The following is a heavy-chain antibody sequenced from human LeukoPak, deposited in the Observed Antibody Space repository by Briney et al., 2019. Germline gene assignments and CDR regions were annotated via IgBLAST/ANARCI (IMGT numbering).Heavy chain of an antibody. CDR3: ARVTRGVGFDY. Sequence: SGTLSLTCAVSGGSISSSNWWSWVRQPPGKGLEWIGEIYHSGSTNYNPSLKSRVTISVDTSKNQFSLKLSSVTAADTAVYYCARVTRGVGFDYWGQGTLVTVSS. V-gene: IGHV4-4*02. D-gene: IGHD3-10*01. CDR1: GGSISSSNW. CDR2: IYHSGST. J-gene: IGHJ4*02.